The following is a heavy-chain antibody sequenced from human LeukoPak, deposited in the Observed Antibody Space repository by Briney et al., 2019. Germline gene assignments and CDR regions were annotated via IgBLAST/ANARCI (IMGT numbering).Heavy chain of an antibody. J-gene: IGHJ3*02. Sequence: GGSLRLSCAASGFTFDDYAMHWVRQAPGKGLEWVSSLSWNSGIIVYADTGEGRFTISRDNAKNSLYLQMNSLRAEDTALYYCAKSVVPGRTGAFDIWGQGTMVTV. D-gene: IGHD2-2*01. CDR2: LSWNSGII. CDR1: GFTFDDYA. V-gene: IGHV3-9*01. CDR3: AKSVVPGRTGAFDI.